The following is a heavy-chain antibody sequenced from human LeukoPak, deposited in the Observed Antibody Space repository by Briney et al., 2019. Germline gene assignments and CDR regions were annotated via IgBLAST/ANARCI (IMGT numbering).Heavy chain of an antibody. Sequence: ASVKVSRKASGYLFTANGISWVRQAPGQGLEWMGWISPHKPDPKYSQRLQGRVTMTRDTSISTAYMELSRLRSDDTAVYYCARDVEWDSHYMDVWGKGTTVTISS. J-gene: IGHJ6*03. V-gene: IGHV1-18*01. D-gene: IGHD1-1*01. CDR3: ARDVEWDSHYMDV. CDR2: ISPHKPDP. CDR1: GYLFTANG.